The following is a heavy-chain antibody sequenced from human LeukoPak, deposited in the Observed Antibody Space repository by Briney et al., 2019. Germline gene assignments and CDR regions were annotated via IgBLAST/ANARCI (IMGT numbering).Heavy chain of an antibody. CDR3: ARDRALAGTNVDAFDI. CDR1: GYTFTGYY. J-gene: IGHJ3*02. D-gene: IGHD6-19*01. V-gene: IGHV1-2*02. CDR2: INPNSGGT. Sequence: GASVKVSCEASGYTFTGYYIHWVRQAPGQGLEWMGWINPNSGGTNYAQNFQGRVTMTRDTSISTAYMELRRLRSDDTAVYYCARDRALAGTNVDAFDIWGQGTMVTVSS.